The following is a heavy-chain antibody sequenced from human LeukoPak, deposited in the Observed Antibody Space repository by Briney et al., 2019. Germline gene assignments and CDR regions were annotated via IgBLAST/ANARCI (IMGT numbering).Heavy chain of an antibody. CDR1: GFTFSSYA. CDR3: ERSLIRSTGWYDY. J-gene: IGHJ4*02. V-gene: IGHV3-23*01. Sequence: PGGSLRLSCAASGFTFSSYALNWVRQAPWTGLEWVSVMSGNGGSTYYADSVKGRFAISRDNSKNTLYLQMNSLRAEDAAVYYCERSLIRSTGWYDYWGQGTLVTVSS. D-gene: IGHD6-19*01. CDR2: MSGNGGST.